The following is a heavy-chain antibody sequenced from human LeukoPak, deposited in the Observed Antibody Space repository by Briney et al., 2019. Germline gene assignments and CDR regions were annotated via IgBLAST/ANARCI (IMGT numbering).Heavy chain of an antibody. J-gene: IGHJ5*02. V-gene: IGHV4-59*11. CDR2: IYYSGST. D-gene: IGHD6-13*01. CDR3: ARGHSSSWYLWFDP. Sequence: SETLSLTCTVSGGSISSHYWSWIRQPPGKGLEWIGYIYYSGSTNYNPSLKSRVTISVDTSKNQFSLKLSSVTAADTAAYYCARGHSSSWYLWFDPWGQGTLVTVSS. CDR1: GGSISSHY.